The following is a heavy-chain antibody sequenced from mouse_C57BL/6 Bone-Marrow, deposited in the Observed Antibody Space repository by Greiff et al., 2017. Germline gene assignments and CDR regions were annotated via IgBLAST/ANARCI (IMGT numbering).Heavy chain of an antibody. CDR3: ARRGSMDY. CDR1: GYTFTSYW. V-gene: IGHV1-52*01. J-gene: IGHJ2*01. CDR2: IDPSDSET. Sequence: QVQLQQPGAELVRPGSSVKLSCKASGYTFTSYWMHWVKQRPIQGLEWIGNIDPSDSETPYNQKFKDKATLTVDKSSSTAYMQLSSLTSEDSAVXYCARRGSMDYWGQGTTLTVSS.